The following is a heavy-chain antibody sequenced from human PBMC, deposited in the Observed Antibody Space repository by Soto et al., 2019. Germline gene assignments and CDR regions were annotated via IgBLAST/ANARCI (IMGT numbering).Heavy chain of an antibody. Sequence: DALQVPYKATACTFTSYGISWVRQAPGQGLEWMGWISAYNGNTNYAQKLQGRGTMTTDTSTSTAYMELRSLRSDDTAVYYCARVGWVDYCGGDCYPDDYWGQGTLVTVSS. CDR1: ACTFTSYG. V-gene: IGHV1-18*01. D-gene: IGHD2-21*02. CDR2: ISAYNGNT. J-gene: IGHJ4*02. CDR3: ARVGWVDYCGGDCYPDDY.